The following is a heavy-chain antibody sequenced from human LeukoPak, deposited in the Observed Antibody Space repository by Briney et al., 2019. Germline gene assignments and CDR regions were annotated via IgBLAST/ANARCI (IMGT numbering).Heavy chain of an antibody. V-gene: IGHV3-30*18. J-gene: IGHJ4*02. CDR1: GFTFSSYG. CDR3: AKDFADTAMVFDY. CDR2: ISYDGSNK. D-gene: IGHD5-18*01. Sequence: GRSLRLSCAASGFTFSSYGMHWVRQAPGKGLEWVAVISYDGSNKYYADSVKGRFTISRDNFKNTLYLQMNSLRAEDTAVYYCAKDFADTAMVFDYWGQGTLVTVSS.